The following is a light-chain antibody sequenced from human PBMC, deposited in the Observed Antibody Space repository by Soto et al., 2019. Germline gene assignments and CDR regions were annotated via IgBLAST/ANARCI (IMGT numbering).Light chain of an antibody. CDR1: QRVSSY. V-gene: IGKV3-11*01. Sequence: EIVLTQSPATLSLSQGERATLSCRASQRVSSYLAWYQQKPGQAPSLLIYDASNRATGIPARFSGSGSGTDFPLTISIVEREYFVVYYSQQGIDWRPYAFGHGTKLEIK. J-gene: IGKJ2*01. CDR3: QQGIDWRPYA. CDR2: DAS.